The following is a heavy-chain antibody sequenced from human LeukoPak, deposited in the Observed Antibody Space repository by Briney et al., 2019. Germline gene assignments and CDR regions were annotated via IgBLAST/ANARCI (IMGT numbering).Heavy chain of an antibody. CDR1: GYTFTGYY. CDR3: APRGGWELLEGAFDI. Sequence: GASVKVSCKASGYTFTGYYMHWVRQAPGQGLEWMGWINPNSGGTNYAQKFQGRVTMTRDTSISAAYMELSRLRSDDTAVYYCAPRGGWELLEGAFDIWGQGTMVTVSS. D-gene: IGHD1-26*01. CDR2: INPNSGGT. V-gene: IGHV1-2*02. J-gene: IGHJ3*02.